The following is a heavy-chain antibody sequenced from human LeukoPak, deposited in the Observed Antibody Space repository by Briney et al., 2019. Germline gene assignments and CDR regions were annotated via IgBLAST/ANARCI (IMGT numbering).Heavy chain of an antibody. CDR2: IKSKTDGGTT. D-gene: IGHD3-22*01. CDR3: TTEYYYDSSGYHVDY. Sequence: GGSLRLSCAASGFTFSNAWMSWVRQAPGKGLEWVGRIKSKTDGGTTDYAAPVKGRFTISRDDSKNTLYLQMNSLKTEDTAVYYCTTEYYYDSSGYHVDYWGQGALVTVSS. V-gene: IGHV3-15*01. CDR1: GFTFSNAW. J-gene: IGHJ4*02.